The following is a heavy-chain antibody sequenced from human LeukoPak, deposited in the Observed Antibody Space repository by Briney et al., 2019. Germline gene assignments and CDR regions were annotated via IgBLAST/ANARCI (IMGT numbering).Heavy chain of an antibody. J-gene: IGHJ6*02. CDR1: GFTFDDYA. V-gene: IGHV3-9*01. CDR3: ARGPYDSSGYYYDYYYYGMDV. CDR2: ISWNSGSI. Sequence: GGSLRLSCAASGFTFDDYAMHWVRQAPGKGLEWVSGISWNSGSIGYADSVKGRFTISRDNAKNSLYLQMNSLRAEDTAVYYCARGPYDSSGYYYDYYYYGMDVWGQGTTVTVSS. D-gene: IGHD3-22*01.